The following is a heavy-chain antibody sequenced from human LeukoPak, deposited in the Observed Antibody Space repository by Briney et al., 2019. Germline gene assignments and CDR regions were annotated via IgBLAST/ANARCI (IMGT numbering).Heavy chain of an antibody. CDR1: GFTFSSYA. V-gene: IGHV3-23*01. D-gene: IGHD3-9*01. CDR2: ISGSGGST. Sequence: GGSLRLSCAASGFTFSSYAMCWVRQAPGKGLEWVSGISGSGGSTHYADSVKGRFTISRDNSKNTLHLQMNSLRAEDTAVYYCAKDGAILTGYYWYFDYWGQGTLVTVSS. CDR3: AKDGAILTGYYWYFDY. J-gene: IGHJ4*02.